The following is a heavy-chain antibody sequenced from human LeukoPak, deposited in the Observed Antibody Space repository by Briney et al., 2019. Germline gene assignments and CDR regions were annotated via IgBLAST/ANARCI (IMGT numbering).Heavy chain of an antibody. J-gene: IGHJ4*02. V-gene: IGHV1-18*01. CDR2: ISAYNGNT. D-gene: IGHD2-2*01. Sequence: GASVKVSCKASGYTFTSYDINWVRQAPGQGLEWMGWISAYNGNTNYAQKLQGRVTMTTDTSTSTAYMELRSLRSDDTAVYYCARDDCSSTSCYRYVYWGQGTLVTVSS. CDR1: GYTFTSYD. CDR3: ARDDCSSTSCYRYVY.